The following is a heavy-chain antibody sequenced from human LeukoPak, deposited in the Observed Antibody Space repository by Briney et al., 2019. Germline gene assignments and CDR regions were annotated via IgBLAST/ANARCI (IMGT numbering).Heavy chain of an antibody. D-gene: IGHD1-26*01. Sequence: GSLRLSCAASGFTFSSYWMSWVRQAPGKGLEWVANIKQDGSEKYYVDSVKGRFTISRDNSKNSQYLQMNSLRAEDTAVYYCARWVGASDSFDIWGQGTMVIVSS. CDR1: GFTFSSYW. CDR2: IKQDGSEK. V-gene: IGHV3-7*01. J-gene: IGHJ3*02. CDR3: ARWVGASDSFDI.